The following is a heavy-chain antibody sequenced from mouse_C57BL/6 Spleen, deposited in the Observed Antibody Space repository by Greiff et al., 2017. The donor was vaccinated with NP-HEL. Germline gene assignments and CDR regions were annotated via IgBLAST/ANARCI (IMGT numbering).Heavy chain of an antibody. Sequence: VQLQQSGGGLVKPGGSLKLSCAASGFTFSDYGMHWVRQAPEKGLEWVAYISSGSSTIYYADTVKGRFTISRDNAKNTLFLQMTSLRSEDTAMYYCARSRLSDYFDYWGQGTTLTVSS. J-gene: IGHJ2*01. V-gene: IGHV5-17*01. CDR3: ARSRLSDYFDY. CDR1: GFTFSDYG. CDR2: ISSGSSTI. D-gene: IGHD1-1*02.